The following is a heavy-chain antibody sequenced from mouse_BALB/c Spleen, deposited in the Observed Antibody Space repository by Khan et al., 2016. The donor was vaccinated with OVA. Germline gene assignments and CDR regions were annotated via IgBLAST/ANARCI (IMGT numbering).Heavy chain of an antibody. CDR2: IFPGTGTT. CDR3: ARGYFGNYEFAY. Sequence: QVQLKQSGAELVKPGASVKLSCKTSGYTFTSYWIQWVKQRPGQGLGWIGQIFPGTGTTYYNENFKGKATLTVATSSNTAYMQFSSLTSEDSAVYFCARGYFGNYEFAYWGQGTLVTVSP. J-gene: IGHJ3*01. D-gene: IGHD2-1*01. CDR1: GYTFTSYW. V-gene: IGHV1S132*01.